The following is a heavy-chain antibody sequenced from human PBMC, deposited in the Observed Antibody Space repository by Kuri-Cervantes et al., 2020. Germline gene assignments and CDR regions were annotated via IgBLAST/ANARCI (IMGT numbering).Heavy chain of an antibody. V-gene: IGHV3-7*01. J-gene: IGHJ3*02. D-gene: IGHD2-21*01. CDR1: GFTLSSYW. CDR2: IKQDGSEK. Sequence: LSLTCAASGFTLSSYWMSWVRQAPGKGLEWVANIKQDGSEKYYVDSVKGRFTISRDNSKNTLYLQMNSLRAEDTAVYYCAKCIYSHTYHDAFDIWGQGTLVTVSS. CDR3: AKCIYSHTYHDAFDI.